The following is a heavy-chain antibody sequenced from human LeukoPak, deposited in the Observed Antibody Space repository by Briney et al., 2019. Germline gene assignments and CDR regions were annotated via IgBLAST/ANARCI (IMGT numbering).Heavy chain of an antibody. CDR3: AQSYSVRLGPESYYYFYVDV. J-gene: IGHJ6*03. D-gene: IGHD5/OR15-5a*01. Sequence: GGSLRLSCAASGFTFSSYARRWVRQAPGKGLEWVAVISYDGSNKYYADSVTGRVTISRDNSTTTLYLPMNSLRAEDTAVYYCAQSYSVRLGPESYYYFYVDVWGKGTTITVS. CDR2: ISYDGSNK. CDR1: GFTFSSYA. V-gene: IGHV3-30*04.